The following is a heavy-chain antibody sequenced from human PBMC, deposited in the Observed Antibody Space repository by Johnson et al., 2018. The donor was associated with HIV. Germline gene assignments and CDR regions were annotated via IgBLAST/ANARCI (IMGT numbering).Heavy chain of an antibody. J-gene: IGHJ3*02. Sequence: VQLVESGGGLVQPGGSLRLSCAASGFTFSSYDMHWVSQATGKGLEWVSAIGTDGDNYYPGPVKGRVTISRENAKNTLYLQMNSLRPEDTDVDYCARVRVSGWPDAFDIWRQGTMVNVSS. CDR1: GFTFSSYD. D-gene: IGHD6-19*01. V-gene: IGHV3-13*01. CDR3: ARVRVSGWPDAFDI. CDR2: IGTDGDN.